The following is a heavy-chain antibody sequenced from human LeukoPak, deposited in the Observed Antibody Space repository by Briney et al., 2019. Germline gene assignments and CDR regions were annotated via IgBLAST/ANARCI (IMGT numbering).Heavy chain of an antibody. J-gene: IGHJ4*02. Sequence: QPGGSLRLSCAASGFTFSDYVMHWVRQAPGKGLEWVAVISIDGNNKYYGDSVKGRFTISRHNSKNTLYLQMNSLRAEDTAVYYCARAPEWLIFDYWGQGILVTVSS. V-gene: IGHV3-30*03. CDR2: ISIDGNNK. CDR1: GFTFSDYV. CDR3: ARAPEWLIFDY. D-gene: IGHD6-19*01.